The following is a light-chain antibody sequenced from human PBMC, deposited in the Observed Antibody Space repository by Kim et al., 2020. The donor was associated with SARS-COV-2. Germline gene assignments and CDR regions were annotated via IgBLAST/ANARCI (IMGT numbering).Light chain of an antibody. J-gene: IGLJ3*02. CDR3: SSYASSISWV. CDR1: RSDVGGYNY. CDR2: EVN. Sequence: GQSITISVTGTRSDVGGYNYVSWYQQHPGKAPKLMIYEVNNRPSGISNRFSGSKSGNTASLTISGLQAEDEADYYCSSYASSISWVFGGGTQLTVL. V-gene: IGLV2-14*01.